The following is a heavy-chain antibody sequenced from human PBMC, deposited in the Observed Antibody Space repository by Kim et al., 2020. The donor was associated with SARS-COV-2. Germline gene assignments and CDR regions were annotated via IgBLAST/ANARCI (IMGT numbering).Heavy chain of an antibody. D-gene: IGHD4-4*01. CDR1: GFTFSSYS. Sequence: GGSLRLSCAASGFTFSSYSMNWVRQAPGKGLEWVSSISSSSSYIQYADSVKGRFTISRDSAKKSLYLQMESLRAEDTAVYYCARGFSNYGPDYYFDYWG. V-gene: IGHV3-21*01. CDR3: ARGFSNYGPDYYFDY. J-gene: IGHJ4*01. CDR2: ISSSSSYI.